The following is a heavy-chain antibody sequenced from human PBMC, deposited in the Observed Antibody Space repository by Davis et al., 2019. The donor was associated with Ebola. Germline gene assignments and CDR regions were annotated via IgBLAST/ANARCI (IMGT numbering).Heavy chain of an antibody. CDR1: GGSISSSSYY. CDR2: IYYSGST. D-gene: IGHD2-15*01. V-gene: IGHV4-39*01. J-gene: IGHJ5*02. Sequence: MPSETLSLTCTVSGGSISSSSYYWGWIRQPPGKGLEWIGSIYYSGSTYYNPSLKSRVTISVDPSKNQFSLKLSSVTAADTAVYYCARLEDEGFDPWGQGTLVTVSS. CDR3: ARLEDEGFDP.